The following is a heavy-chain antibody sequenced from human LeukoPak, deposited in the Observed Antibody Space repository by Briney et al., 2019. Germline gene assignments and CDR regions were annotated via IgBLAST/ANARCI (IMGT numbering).Heavy chain of an antibody. CDR3: ARGDIYSNYFDY. CDR2: IYYSGST. D-gene: IGHD4-11*01. Sequence: SETLSLTCTVSGGSISSSSYYWGWIRQPPGKGLEWIGSIYYSGSTYYNPSLKNRVTISVDTSKNQFSLELSSVTAADTAVYYCARGDIYSNYFDYWGQGTLVTVSS. V-gene: IGHV4-39*01. J-gene: IGHJ4*02. CDR1: GGSISSSSYY.